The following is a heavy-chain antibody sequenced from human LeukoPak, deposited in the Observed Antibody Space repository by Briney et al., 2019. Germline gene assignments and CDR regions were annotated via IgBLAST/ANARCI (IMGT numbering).Heavy chain of an antibody. CDR3: AREGLDRVGFDY. CDR1: GYTFTNYG. Sequence: ASVKVSCKASGYTFTNYGISWVRQAPGQGLELMGWISAYNGNTHYAQKLQGRVTMTTDTSTSTAYMELRSLRSDDTAVYYCAREGLDRVGFDYWGQGTLVTVSS. V-gene: IGHV1-18*01. CDR2: ISAYNGNT. J-gene: IGHJ4*02. D-gene: IGHD3-22*01.